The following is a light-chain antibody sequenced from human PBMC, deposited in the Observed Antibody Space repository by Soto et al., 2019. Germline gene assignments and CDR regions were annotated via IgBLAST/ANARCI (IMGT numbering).Light chain of an antibody. CDR3: SSYAANNNYV. Sequence: QSVLPQPPSSSGSPGQSGTISCTGTSSDVGGYNYVSWYQQNPGKAPQLIIYEVSKRPSGVPDRFSGSKSGNTASLTVSGLQAEDEADYYCSSYAANNNYVFGSGTKGTGL. CDR2: EVS. J-gene: IGLJ1*01. V-gene: IGLV2-8*01. CDR1: SSDVGGYNY.